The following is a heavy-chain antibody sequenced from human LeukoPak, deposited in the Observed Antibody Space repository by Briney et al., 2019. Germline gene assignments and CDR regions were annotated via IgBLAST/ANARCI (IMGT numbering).Heavy chain of an antibody. V-gene: IGHV5-51*01. CDR1: GGSFTKFW. J-gene: IGHJ4*02. CDR3: ARLGSVSGYDLD. CDR2: IYPADSDT. D-gene: IGHD5-12*01. Sequence: ESLKISCEGSGGSFTKFWIGWVRQMPGKGLELMGIIYPADSDTRYSPSFQGQVTISADKSISTAYLQWSSLKTSDTPMYYCARLGSVSGYDLDWGQGTLVTVSS.